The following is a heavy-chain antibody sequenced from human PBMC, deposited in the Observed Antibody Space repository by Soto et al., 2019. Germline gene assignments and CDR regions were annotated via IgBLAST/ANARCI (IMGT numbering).Heavy chain of an antibody. J-gene: IGHJ5*02. D-gene: IGHD6-19*01. CDR2: ISVNNGNT. CDR1: GYTFTSYG. Sequence: QVQLVQSGAEVKKPGASVKVSCKASGYTFTSYGISWVRQAPGQGLEWMGWISVNNGNTNYAQKLQDRVTMTTDTSTSTAYIELRSLRSDDTAVYYCARVSSGWYYWFDPWGQGTLVTVSS. V-gene: IGHV1-18*01. CDR3: ARVSSGWYYWFDP.